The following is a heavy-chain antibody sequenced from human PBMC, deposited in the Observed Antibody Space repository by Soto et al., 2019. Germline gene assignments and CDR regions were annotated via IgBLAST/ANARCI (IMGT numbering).Heavy chain of an antibody. CDR1: GFTFSSDA. V-gene: IGHV3-23*01. CDR2: ISGSGGST. D-gene: IGHD3-3*01. CDR3: GGLEWLLGIDY. J-gene: IGHJ4*02. Sequence: EVQLLESGGGLVQPGGSLRLSCAASGFTFSSDAMSWVRQAPGQGLEWVLAISGSGGSTYYADSVKGRFTISRDNSKNTLYLQMNSLRAEDTAVYCCGGLEWLLGIDYWGQGTLVTVSS.